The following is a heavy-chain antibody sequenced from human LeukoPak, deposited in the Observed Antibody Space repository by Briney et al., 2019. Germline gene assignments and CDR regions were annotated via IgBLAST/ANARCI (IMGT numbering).Heavy chain of an antibody. CDR3: AREVGVALLNYLDY. CDR1: GGSISSGSYY. V-gene: IGHV4-61*02. D-gene: IGHD3-3*01. Sequence: SQTLSLTCTVSGGSISSGSYYWSWIRQPAGKGLEWIGRIYTRGSTNYNPSLKSRVDISVDTSKNQFSLKLSSVTAADTAVYYCAREVGVALLNYLDYWGQGTLVTVSS. CDR2: IYTRGST. J-gene: IGHJ4*02.